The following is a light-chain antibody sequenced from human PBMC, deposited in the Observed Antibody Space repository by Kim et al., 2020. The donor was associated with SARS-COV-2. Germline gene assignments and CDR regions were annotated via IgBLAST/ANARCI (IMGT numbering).Light chain of an antibody. CDR2: VAS. V-gene: IGKV1-9*01. Sequence: DIQLTQSPSFLSASVRDSVTITCRASQDISSYLAWYQQKPGRAPKVLIYVASTLQSGVPSRFSGSGSGTEFTLTISSLQPEDFATYYCQQLKDYPLTFGGGTKVDIK. J-gene: IGKJ4*01. CDR3: QQLKDYPLT. CDR1: QDISSY.